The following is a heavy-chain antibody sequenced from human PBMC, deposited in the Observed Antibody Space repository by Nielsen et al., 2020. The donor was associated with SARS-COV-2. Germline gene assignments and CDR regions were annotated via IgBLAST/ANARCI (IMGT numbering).Heavy chain of an antibody. CDR2: INTNTGNP. Sequence: ASVKVSCKASGYTFTSYAMNWVRQAPGQGLEWMGWINTNTGNPTYAQGFTGRFVLSLDTSVSTAYLQISSLKAEDTAVYYCARAAPGSSWYYYGMDVWGQGTTVTVSS. CDR3: ARAAPGSSWYYYGMDV. J-gene: IGHJ6*02. D-gene: IGHD6-13*01. V-gene: IGHV7-4-1*02. CDR1: GYTFTSYA.